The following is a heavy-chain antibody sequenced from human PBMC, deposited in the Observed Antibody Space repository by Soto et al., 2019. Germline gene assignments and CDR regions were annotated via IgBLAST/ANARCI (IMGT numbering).Heavy chain of an antibody. Sequence: QVQLVESGGGVVQPGRSLRLSCVASGFTFSSYGMHWVRQAPGKGLEWVAVIWYDGSNKYYADSVKGRFTISRDNSKTTLYLQMNSLRAEDTAVYYCAIDPSRMATISYYFDYWGQVTLVTVSS. CDR1: GFTFSSYG. CDR3: AIDPSRMATISYYFDY. V-gene: IGHV3-33*01. CDR2: IWYDGSNK. D-gene: IGHD2-8*01. J-gene: IGHJ4*02.